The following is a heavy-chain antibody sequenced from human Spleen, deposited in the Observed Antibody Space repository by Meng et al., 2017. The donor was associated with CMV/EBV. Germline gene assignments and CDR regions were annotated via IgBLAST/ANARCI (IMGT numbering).Heavy chain of an antibody. J-gene: IGHJ5*02. V-gene: IGHV3-73*01. Sequence: FSGYARREVRQASGKGLEWVGRIRTKTNTYATSYAASVKGRFSISRDDSKNMVYLQMNSLKSEDSAVYYCTTQTYYYDSNGISHWFDPWGQGTLVTVSS. CDR3: TTQTYYYDSNGISHWFDP. D-gene: IGHD3-22*01. CDR1: FSGYA. CDR2: IRTKTNTYAT.